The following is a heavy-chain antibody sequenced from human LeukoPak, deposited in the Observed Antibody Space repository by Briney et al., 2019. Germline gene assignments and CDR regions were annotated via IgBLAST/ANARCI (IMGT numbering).Heavy chain of an antibody. CDR2: ISTDYGNT. V-gene: IGHV1-18*04. J-gene: IGHJ4*02. Sequence: GASVKVCCKASGYTFTSFGINWVRQAPGQGLEWMGWISTDYGNTNYAQKFQGRVTMTTDTSMSSAYMELKSLTSDDTAVYYCARGPRYCNSGNCYSNHRGQGTLVTVSS. D-gene: IGHD4-23*01. CDR3: ARGPRYCNSGNCYSNH. CDR1: GYTFTSFG.